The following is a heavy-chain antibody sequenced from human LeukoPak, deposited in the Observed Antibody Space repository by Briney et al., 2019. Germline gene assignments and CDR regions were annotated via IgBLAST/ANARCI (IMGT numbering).Heavy chain of an antibody. D-gene: IGHD4-17*01. CDR1: GGTFSKNA. V-gene: IGHV1-69*13. CDR3: ARGNHDGEYVVSGYYFYMDV. Sequence: GASVKVSCKASGGTFSKNAFNWVRQAPGQPLEWAGGIIPIFGTPDYAQTFQGRVTITADESTRTTYMELSSLRVDDTAIYYCARGNHDGEYVVSGYYFYMDVWGKGTAVIVSS. CDR2: IIPIFGTP. J-gene: IGHJ6*03.